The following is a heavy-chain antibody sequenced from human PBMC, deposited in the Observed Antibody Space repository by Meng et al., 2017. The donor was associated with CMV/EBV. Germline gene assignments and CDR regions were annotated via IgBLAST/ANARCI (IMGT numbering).Heavy chain of an antibody. Sequence: SETLSLTCTVSGGSVSSGIHYWEWIRQPPGQGLEWIGEINHSGSTNYNPSLKSRVTISVDTSKNQFSLKLSSVTAADTAVYYCARGLRQRGLGYWGQGTLVTVSS. D-gene: IGHD3-10*01. CDR2: INHSGST. CDR3: ARGLRQRGLGY. V-gene: IGHV4-39*07. J-gene: IGHJ4*02. CDR1: GGSVSSGIHY.